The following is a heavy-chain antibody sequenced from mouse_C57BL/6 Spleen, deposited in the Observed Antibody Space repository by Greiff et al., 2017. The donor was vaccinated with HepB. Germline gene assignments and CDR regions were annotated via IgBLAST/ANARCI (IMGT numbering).Heavy chain of an antibody. J-gene: IGHJ2*01. CDR2: ISGGGGNT. CDR1: GFTFSSYT. V-gene: IGHV5-9*01. Sequence: DVMLVESGGGLVKPGGSLKLSCAASGFTFSSYTMSWVRQTPEKRLEWVATISGGGGNTYYPDSVKGRFTISRDNAKNTLYLQMSSLRSEDTALYYCARQYDYPFDYWGQGTTLTVSS. D-gene: IGHD2-4*01. CDR3: ARQYDYPFDY.